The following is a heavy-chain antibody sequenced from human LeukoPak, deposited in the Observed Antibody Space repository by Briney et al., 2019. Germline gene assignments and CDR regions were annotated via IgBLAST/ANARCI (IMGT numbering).Heavy chain of an antibody. CDR3: ARANTPFADY. CDR1: GFTFSSYD. J-gene: IGHJ4*02. D-gene: IGHD2-2*02. Sequence: GGSLRLSCAPAGFTFSSYDMRWVRQAPGKGREWVAVISYDGSNKYYADSVKGRFAISRDNSKNTVYLQMNSLRVEDTAVYYCARANTPFADYWGQGTLVTVSS. V-gene: IGHV3-30*09. CDR2: ISYDGSNK.